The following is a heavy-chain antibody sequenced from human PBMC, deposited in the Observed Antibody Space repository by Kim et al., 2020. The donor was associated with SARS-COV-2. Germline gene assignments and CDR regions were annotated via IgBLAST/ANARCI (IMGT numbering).Heavy chain of an antibody. V-gene: IGHV3-9*01. J-gene: IGHJ4*02. D-gene: IGHD3-22*01. Sequence: GGSLRLSCAASGFTFGDYAMHWVRQAPGKGLEWVSGVSCNRGNIGYAASVKGRFTISRDNAKNSLYLQMNSLRAEDTALYYCAKDSRGGITMIDGWGQGTLVTVSS. CDR2: VSCNRGNI. CDR1: GFTFGDYA. CDR3: AKDSRGGITMIDG.